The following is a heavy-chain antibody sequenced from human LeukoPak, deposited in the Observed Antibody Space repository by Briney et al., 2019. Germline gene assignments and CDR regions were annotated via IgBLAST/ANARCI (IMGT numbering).Heavy chain of an antibody. CDR3: ARDPDGYSRYYFDY. CDR1: GLTFSSYA. CDR2: ISYDGSNK. J-gene: IGHJ4*02. D-gene: IGHD5-24*01. Sequence: GGSLRLSCAASGLTFSSYAMHWVRQAPGKGLEWVAVISYDGSNKYYADSVKGRFTISRDNSKNTLYLQMNSLRAEDTAVYYCARDPDGYSRYYFDYWGQGTLVTVSS. V-gene: IGHV3-30-3*01.